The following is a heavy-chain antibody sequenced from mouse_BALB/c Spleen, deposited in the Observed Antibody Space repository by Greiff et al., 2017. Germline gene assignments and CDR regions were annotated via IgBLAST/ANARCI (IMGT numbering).Heavy chain of an antibody. Sequence: QVQLQQSGAELVKPGASVKLSCKASGYTFTSYWMHWVKQRPGQGLEWIGEIDPSDSYTNYNQKFKGKATLTVDKSSSTAYMQLSSLTSEDSAVYYCARWGTGTDYYAMDYWGQGTSVTVSS. V-gene: IGHV1-69*02. CDR3: ARWGTGTDYYAMDY. CDR2: IDPSDSYT. CDR1: GYTFTSYW. J-gene: IGHJ4*01. D-gene: IGHD4-1*01.